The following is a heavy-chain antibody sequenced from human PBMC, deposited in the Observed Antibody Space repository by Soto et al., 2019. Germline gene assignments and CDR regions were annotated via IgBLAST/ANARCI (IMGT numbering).Heavy chain of an antibody. CDR1: GFSFSVYF. V-gene: IGHV3-30-3*01. CDR3: VRGLEHGAFDI. J-gene: IGHJ3*02. CDR2: ISHDGNQK. Sequence: QVQLVESGGGVVQPGRSLRLSCAASGFSFSVYFIHWVRQAPGKGLEWVADISHDGNQKDYADSVKGRITISRDNSKNTVYLQMNSPSVEDTAVYYCVRGLEHGAFDIWGQGTMITVSS.